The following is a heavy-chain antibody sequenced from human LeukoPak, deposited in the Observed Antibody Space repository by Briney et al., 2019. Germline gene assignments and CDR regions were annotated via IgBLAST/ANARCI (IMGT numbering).Heavy chain of an antibody. CDR1: GFTFDDYA. Sequence: PGGSLRLSCAASGFTFDDYAMHWVRQAPGKGLEWVSGISWNSGSIGYADSVKGRFTISRDNAKNSLYLQMNSLRAEDTALYYCAKGTYGRLDYWGQGTLVTVSS. CDR2: ISWNSGSI. CDR3: AKGTYGRLDY. D-gene: IGHD4-17*01. J-gene: IGHJ4*02. V-gene: IGHV3-9*01.